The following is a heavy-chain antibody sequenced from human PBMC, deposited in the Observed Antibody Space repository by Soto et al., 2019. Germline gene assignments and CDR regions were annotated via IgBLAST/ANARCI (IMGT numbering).Heavy chain of an antibody. CDR1: GFTFSSYA. D-gene: IGHD5-12*01. CDR3: VKTRGGNNFDFFD. J-gene: IGHJ4*02. CDR2: IRGNGDPP. V-gene: IGHV3-64D*06. Sequence: GGSLRLSCSASGFTFSSYAMHWVRQAPGKGLEYVSGIRGNGDPPFYADSVKGRFTISRDNSKNTLYLQMSSLSADDTAVYYCVKTRGGNNFDFFDWGQGALVTVSS.